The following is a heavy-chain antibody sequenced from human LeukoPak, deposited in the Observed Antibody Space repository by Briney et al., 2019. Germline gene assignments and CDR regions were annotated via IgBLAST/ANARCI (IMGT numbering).Heavy chain of an antibody. CDR3: AKDMHCNDGRWEFDP. Sequence: GGSLRLSCVASGFNFGNFAVTWVRQAPGKGLEWVSGMIGTGDTYYADSVKGRFTMFRDYSRTTLYLQMNNLIFEDTAIYYCAKDMHCNDGRWEFDPWGQGTLVTVSS. CDR2: MIGTGDT. V-gene: IGHV3-23*01. J-gene: IGHJ5*02. D-gene: IGHD5-24*01. CDR1: GFNFGNFA.